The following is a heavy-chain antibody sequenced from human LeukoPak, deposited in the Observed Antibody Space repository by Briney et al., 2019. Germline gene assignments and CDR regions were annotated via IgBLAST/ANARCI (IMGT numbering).Heavy chain of an antibody. CDR1: GFTFSSYG. J-gene: IGHJ4*02. D-gene: IGHD2-2*01. CDR2: ISSSSSYI. V-gene: IGHV3-21*01. CDR3: AKDSRGYCSSTSCFHLDY. Sequence: GGSLRLSCAASGFTFSSYGMSWVRQAPGKGLEWVSSISSSSSYIYYADSVKGRFTISRDNSKNTLYLQMNSLRAEDTAVYYCAKDSRGYCSSTSCFHLDYWGQGTLVTVSS.